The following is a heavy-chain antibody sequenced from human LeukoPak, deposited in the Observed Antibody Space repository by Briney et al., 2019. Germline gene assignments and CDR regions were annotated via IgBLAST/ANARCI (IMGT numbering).Heavy chain of an antibody. Sequence: SETLSLTCTVSGGSIFSYYWSWLRQPPGQGLEWIGYIYYSGSTTYNPSLKSRVTISVDTSKNQFSLKLSSVTAADTARDCVARHPDSGYDYWNYWGQGTLVTVSS. CDR3: ARHPDSGYDYWNY. CDR1: GGSIFSYY. CDR2: IYYSGST. V-gene: IGHV4-59*08. J-gene: IGHJ4*02. D-gene: IGHD5-12*01.